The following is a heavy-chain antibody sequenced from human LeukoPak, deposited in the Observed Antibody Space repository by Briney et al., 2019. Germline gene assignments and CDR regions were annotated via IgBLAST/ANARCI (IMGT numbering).Heavy chain of an antibody. J-gene: IGHJ4*02. Sequence: PGGSLRLSCAASGVTFSSYEMNWVRQAPGKGLEWVSYISTSVSTTYYADSVKGRFTISRDNGKNSLYLHMSSLRDEDTAVYYCAIYGLLGGESFDYWGQGTLVTVSS. CDR3: AIYGLLGGESFDY. D-gene: IGHD2-21*01. CDR1: GVTFSSYE. V-gene: IGHV3-48*03. CDR2: ISTSVSTT.